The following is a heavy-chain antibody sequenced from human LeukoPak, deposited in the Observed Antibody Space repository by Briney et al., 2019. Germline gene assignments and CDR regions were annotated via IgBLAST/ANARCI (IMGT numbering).Heavy chain of an antibody. J-gene: IGHJ4*02. V-gene: IGHV3-23*01. CDR2: ISGSGGST. Sequence: GGTLRLSCAASGFTFSSYGMSWVRQAPGKGLEWVSAISGSGGSTYYADSVKGRFTISRDNAKNSLYLQMNSLRAEDTALYYCARVIEVCSGGSCYSSFIDYWGQGTLVTVSS. D-gene: IGHD2-15*01. CDR1: GFTFSSYG. CDR3: ARVIEVCSGGSCYSSFIDY.